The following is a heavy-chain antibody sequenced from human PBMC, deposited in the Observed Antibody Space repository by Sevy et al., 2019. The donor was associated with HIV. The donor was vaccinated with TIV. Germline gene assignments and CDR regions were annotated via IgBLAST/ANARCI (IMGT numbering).Heavy chain of an antibody. CDR2: ISSGSDSI. D-gene: IGHD3-16*01. CDR1: GFSFTTYS. Sequence: GGSLRLSCAASGFSFTTYSMNWARQAPGKGLQWISHISSGSDSIYYADAVKGRFTISRDNANNLLYLEMNSLRADDTAVYYCAGAVGGTYVYDDYWGQGTLVTVSS. CDR3: AGAVGGTYVYDDY. J-gene: IGHJ4*02. V-gene: IGHV3-48*01.